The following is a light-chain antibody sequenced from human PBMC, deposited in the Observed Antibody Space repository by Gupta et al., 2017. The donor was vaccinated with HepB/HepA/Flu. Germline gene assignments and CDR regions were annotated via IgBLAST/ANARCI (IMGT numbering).Light chain of an antibody. CDR3: AAWDATLKTVL. CDR1: SSNIGSNS. V-gene: IGLV1-44*01. CDR2: TNI. J-gene: IGLJ2*01. Sequence: QSVLTQPPSASGTPGQRVTISCSGGSSNIGSNSVHWYQQLPGTAPRLLIYTNIQRPSGVPDRFSGSKSGTSSSLAISVLQSEDEADYYCAAWDATLKTVLIGGGTKLTVL.